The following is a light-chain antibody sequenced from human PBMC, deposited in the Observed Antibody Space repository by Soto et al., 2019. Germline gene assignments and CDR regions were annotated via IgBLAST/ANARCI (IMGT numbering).Light chain of an antibody. CDR1: SGHSTYA. CDR2: LNSDGSH. V-gene: IGLV4-69*01. CDR3: QTWGTGIVV. Sequence: QAVVTQSPSASASLGASVKLTCTLSSGHSTYAIAWHQQQPERGPRYLMKLNSDGSHSKGDGIPDRFSGSSSGPERYLTISSVQSEDEADYYCQTWGTGIVVFGGGTQLTVL. J-gene: IGLJ7*01.